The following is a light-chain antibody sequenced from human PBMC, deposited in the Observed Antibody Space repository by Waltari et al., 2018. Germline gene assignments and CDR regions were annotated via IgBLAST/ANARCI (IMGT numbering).Light chain of an antibody. J-gene: IGLJ6*01. CDR1: SSDVGDYNY. Sequence: QSALTQPASVSGSPGQPITISCTGTSSDVGDYNYVSWYQQHAGKAPKLMIFDVFKRPSGVSNRFSGSKSGNTASLTISGLQPEDEADYYCSSYTHFNTNVFGSGTKVTVL. V-gene: IGLV2-14*03. CDR3: SSYTHFNTNV. CDR2: DVF.